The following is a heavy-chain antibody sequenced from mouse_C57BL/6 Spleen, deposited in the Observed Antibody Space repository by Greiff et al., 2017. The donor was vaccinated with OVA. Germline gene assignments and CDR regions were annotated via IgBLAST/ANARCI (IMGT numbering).Heavy chain of an antibody. D-gene: IGHD2-3*01. V-gene: IGHV1-61*01. J-gene: IGHJ3*01. CDR3: TGGEGYSAY. CDR2: IYPSDSET. Sequence: QVQLQQPGAELVRPGSSVKLSCKASGYTFTSYWMDWVKQRPGQGLEWIGNIYPSDSETHYNQKFKDKATLTVDKSSSTAYMQLSSLTSEDSAVYDCTGGEGYSAYWGQGTLVTVSA. CDR1: GYTFTSYW.